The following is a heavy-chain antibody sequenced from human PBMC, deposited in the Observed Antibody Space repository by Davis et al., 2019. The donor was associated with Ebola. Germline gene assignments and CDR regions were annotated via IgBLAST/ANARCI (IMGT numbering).Heavy chain of an antibody. CDR3: AKENYGEDYFDY. V-gene: IGHV3-23*01. CDR2: ISGSGGST. Sequence: GESLKISCAASGFTFSSYAMSWVRQAPGKGLEWVSGISGSGGSTYYADSVKGRFTISRDNSKNTLYLQMNSLRAEDTAVYYCAKENYGEDYFDYWGQGTLVTVSS. CDR1: GFTFSSYA. D-gene: IGHD4-17*01. J-gene: IGHJ4*02.